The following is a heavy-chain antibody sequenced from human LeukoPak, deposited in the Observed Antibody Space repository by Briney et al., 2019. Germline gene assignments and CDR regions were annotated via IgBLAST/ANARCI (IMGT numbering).Heavy chain of an antibody. CDR1: GFTFSDYY. CDR3: ARSRIAVAGVFDY. Sequence: PGGSLRLSCAASGFTFSDYYMSWIRQAPGKGLEWVSYISSSGSSIYYADSVKGRFTISRDNAKNSLYLQMNSLRAEDTAVYYCARSRIAVAGVFDYWGQGTLVTVSS. V-gene: IGHV3-11*01. J-gene: IGHJ4*02. D-gene: IGHD6-19*01. CDR2: ISSSGSSI.